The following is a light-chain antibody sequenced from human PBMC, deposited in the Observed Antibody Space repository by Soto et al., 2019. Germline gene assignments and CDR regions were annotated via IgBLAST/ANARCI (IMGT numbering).Light chain of an antibody. CDR3: HHYNNWPHT. Sequence: DIVMTQSPATLSVSPGERATLSCRASQSVASNLAWYQQRPGQAPRLLLYGASTRATGVPARFSGSGSGTEFNLTISSLQSEDFAVYYCHHYNNWPHTFGGGTKVEIK. J-gene: IGKJ4*01. V-gene: IGKV3-15*01. CDR1: QSVASN. CDR2: GAS.